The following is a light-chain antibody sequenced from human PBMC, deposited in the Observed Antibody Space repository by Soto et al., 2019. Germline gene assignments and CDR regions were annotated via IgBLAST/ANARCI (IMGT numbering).Light chain of an antibody. CDR1: SSDVGGYNY. J-gene: IGLJ2*01. CDR2: EVI. CDR3: SSYTSSSTPV. V-gene: IGLV2-14*01. Sequence: QSALTQPASVSGSPGQSITISCTGTSSDVGGYNYVSWYQQHPGKAPKLMIYEVINRPPGVSTRFSGSKSGNTASLTISGLQAEDEADYYCSSYTSSSTPVFGGGTKLTVL.